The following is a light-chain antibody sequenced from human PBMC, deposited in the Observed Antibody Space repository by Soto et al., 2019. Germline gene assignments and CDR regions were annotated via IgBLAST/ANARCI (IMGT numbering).Light chain of an antibody. CDR1: QSLAHSDGNTY. J-gene: IGKJ1*01. V-gene: IGKV2-24*01. CDR3: MQATHFPRT. CDR2: KIS. Sequence: DIVMTQTPLSLSVTPGQPASMSCRSSQSLAHSDGNTYLSWLHQRPGQPPRLLIYKISNRLSGVPDRFSGSGAGTEFTLKISRVEAEDVGVYYCMQATHFPRTFGQGTKVDIK.